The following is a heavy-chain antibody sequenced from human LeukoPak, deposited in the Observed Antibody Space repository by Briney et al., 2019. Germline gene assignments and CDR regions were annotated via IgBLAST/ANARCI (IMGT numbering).Heavy chain of an antibody. CDR2: IYHSGST. CDR3: ASILGVRGKYYFDY. D-gene: IGHD3-10*01. V-gene: IGHV4-38-2*02. Sequence: PSETLSLTCTVSGGSISSYYWGWIRQPPGKGLEWIGSIYHSGSTYYNPSLKSRVTISVDTSKNQFSLKLSSVTAADTAVYYCASILGVRGKYYFDYWGQGTLVTVSS. CDR1: GGSISSYY. J-gene: IGHJ4*02.